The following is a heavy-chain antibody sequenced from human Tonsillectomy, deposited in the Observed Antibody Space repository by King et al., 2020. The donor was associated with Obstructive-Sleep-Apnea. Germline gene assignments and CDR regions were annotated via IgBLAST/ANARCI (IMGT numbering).Heavy chain of an antibody. CDR2: ISGSGGSP. CDR3: AKDREWGSGWYYFDY. Sequence: QLVQSGGGLVQPGGSLRLSCAASGFTFSSYSMSWVRQAPGKGLEWVSAISGSGGSPYYADSVKGRFTISRDNSKKTLYLQKKSLRAEDTAVYYCAKDREWGSGWYYFDYWGQGTLVTVSS. D-gene: IGHD6-19*01. CDR1: GFTFSSYS. J-gene: IGHJ4*02. V-gene: IGHV3-23*04.